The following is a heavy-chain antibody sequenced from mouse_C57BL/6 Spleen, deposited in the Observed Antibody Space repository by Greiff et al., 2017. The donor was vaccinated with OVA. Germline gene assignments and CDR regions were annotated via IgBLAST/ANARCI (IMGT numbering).Heavy chain of an antibody. CDR1: GYTFTSYW. Sequence: VQLQQPGAELVKPGASVKMSCKASGYTFTSYWITWVKQRPGQGLEWIGDIYPGSGSTNYNEKFKSKATLTVDTSSSTAYMQLSSLTSEDSAVYYCARGWYGSSYDYAMDYWGQGTSVTVSS. V-gene: IGHV1-55*01. CDR2: IYPGSGST. D-gene: IGHD1-1*01. J-gene: IGHJ4*01. CDR3: ARGWYGSSYDYAMDY.